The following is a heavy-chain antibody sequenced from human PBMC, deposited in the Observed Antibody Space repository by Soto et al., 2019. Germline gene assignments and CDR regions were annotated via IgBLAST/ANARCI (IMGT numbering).Heavy chain of an antibody. Sequence: ASVKVSCKASGYTFTSYAMHWVRQAPGQRLEWMGWINAGNGNTKYSQKFQGRVTITGDTSASTAYMELSSLRSEDTAVYYCAIILLFYDFLTVFYLASYFDSWGQGPPVTVPS. CDR2: INAGNGNT. CDR3: AIILLFYDFLTVFYLASYFDS. V-gene: IGHV1-3*01. J-gene: IGHJ4*02. CDR1: GYTFTSYA. D-gene: IGHD3-9*01.